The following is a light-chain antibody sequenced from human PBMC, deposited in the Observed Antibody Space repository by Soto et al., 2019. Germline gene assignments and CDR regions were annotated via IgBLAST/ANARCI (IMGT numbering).Light chain of an antibody. CDR2: GAS. CDR3: QQNNNWPPVT. V-gene: IGKV3-15*01. J-gene: IGKJ2*01. CDR1: QSVSNN. Sequence: EIVMTQSPATLSVSPWERATLSSMASQSVSNNLALYQQKPGQTPRLLIYGASTRATGIPVRFSGSVSVTEFTLTINSLQAEDCAVYYCQQNNNWPPVTFGQGTKLEIK.